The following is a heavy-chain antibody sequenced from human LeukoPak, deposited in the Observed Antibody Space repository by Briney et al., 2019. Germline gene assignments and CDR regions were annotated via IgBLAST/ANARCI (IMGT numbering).Heavy chain of an antibody. Sequence: PSETLSLTCTVSGGSISSSSYYWGWIRQPPGKGLEWIVSIYYSGSTYYNPSLKSRVTISVDTSKNQFSLKLSSVTAADTAVYYCARVPSAKGARHYYYYYYMDVWGKGTTVTVSS. CDR3: ARVPSAKGARHYYYYYYMDV. D-gene: IGHD2-2*01. V-gene: IGHV4-39*01. CDR2: IYYSGST. CDR1: GGSISSSSYY. J-gene: IGHJ6*03.